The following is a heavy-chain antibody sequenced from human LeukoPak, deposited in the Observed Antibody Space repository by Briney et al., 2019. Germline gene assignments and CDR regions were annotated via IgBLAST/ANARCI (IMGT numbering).Heavy chain of an antibody. CDR1: GFPFSSYS. V-gene: IGHV3-48*02. Sequence: GGSLRLSCAASGFPFSSYSMNWVRQAPGKGLEWVSYISSSSYTIYYADSVKGRFTISRDNAKNSLYLQMNSLREEDTAVYYCARVSSYGSTHPDYWGQGTLVTVSS. D-gene: IGHD5-18*01. CDR2: ISSSSYTI. CDR3: ARVSSYGSTHPDY. J-gene: IGHJ4*02.